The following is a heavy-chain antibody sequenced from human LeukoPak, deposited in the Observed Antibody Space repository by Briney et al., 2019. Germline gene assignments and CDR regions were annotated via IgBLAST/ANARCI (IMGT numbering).Heavy chain of an antibody. V-gene: IGHV4-34*08. Sequence: SETLSLTCAVHGGTFSGYDWSWIRQPPGMGLEWIGDINHSGYTKYNPSLKSRVTISSDTATRQISLKVTSVPGADAAAYYCATRGCTNGVCYTPGFDPWGQGTLVTVSS. J-gene: IGHJ5*02. CDR3: ATRGCTNGVCYTPGFDP. CDR1: GGTFSGYD. D-gene: IGHD2-8*01. CDR2: INHSGYT.